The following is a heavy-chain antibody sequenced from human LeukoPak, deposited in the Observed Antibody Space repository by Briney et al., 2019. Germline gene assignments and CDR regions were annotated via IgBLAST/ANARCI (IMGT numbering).Heavy chain of an antibody. CDR3: AKGLSGSYSGFDY. Sequence: GGSLRLSCTASGFTFSAYAMSWVRQAPGKGLEWVSAISGSGGSTYYADSVKGRFTISRDNSKNTLYLQMNSLRAEDTAVYYCAKGLSGSYSGFDYWGQGTLVTVSS. V-gene: IGHV3-23*01. J-gene: IGHJ4*02. CDR2: ISGSGGST. CDR1: GFTFSAYA. D-gene: IGHD1-26*01.